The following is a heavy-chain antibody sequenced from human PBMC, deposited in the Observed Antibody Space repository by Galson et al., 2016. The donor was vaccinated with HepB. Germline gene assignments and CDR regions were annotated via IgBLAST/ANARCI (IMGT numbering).Heavy chain of an antibody. V-gene: IGHV3-33*01. CDR1: GITFSSYG. CDR2: IFFDGSKR. CDR3: ARDPYSGSYWDFDYYVMDV. J-gene: IGHJ6*02. D-gene: IGHD1-26*01. Sequence: SLRLSCAASGITFSSYGMHWVRQAPGKGLEWVAVIFFDGSKRYYADSVKGRFTIPRDNSKNTLYLQMNSLRAEDKAVYYCARDPYSGSYWDFDYYVMDVWGQGTTVTVSS.